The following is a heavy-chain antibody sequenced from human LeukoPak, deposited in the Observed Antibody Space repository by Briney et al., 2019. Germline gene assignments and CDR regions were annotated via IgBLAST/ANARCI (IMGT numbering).Heavy chain of an antibody. V-gene: IGHV4-34*01. CDR2: INHSGST. D-gene: IGHD6-6*01. CDR1: GGSFSGYY. Sequence: SETLSLTCAVYGGSFSGYYWSWIRQPPGKGLEWVGEINHSGSTNYNPSLKSRVTISVDTSKNQFSLKLSSVTAADTAVYYCASIAARPRNYYYYMDVWGKGTTVTVSS. J-gene: IGHJ6*03. CDR3: ASIAARPRNYYYYMDV.